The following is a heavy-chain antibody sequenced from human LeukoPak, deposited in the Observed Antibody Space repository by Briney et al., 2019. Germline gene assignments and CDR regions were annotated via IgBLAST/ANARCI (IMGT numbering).Heavy chain of an antibody. J-gene: IGHJ5*02. Sequence: GGSLRLSCAASGFTFSSYSMNWVRQAPGKGLVWVSYISSSSSTVYYAESVKGRFSIARDNAKNSLYLQMNSLRAEDTAVYYCARGGELLQPKWFDPCGQGTLVTVSS. CDR3: ARGGELLQPKWFDP. CDR2: ISSSSSTV. CDR1: GFTFSSYS. D-gene: IGHD1-26*01. V-gene: IGHV3-48*04.